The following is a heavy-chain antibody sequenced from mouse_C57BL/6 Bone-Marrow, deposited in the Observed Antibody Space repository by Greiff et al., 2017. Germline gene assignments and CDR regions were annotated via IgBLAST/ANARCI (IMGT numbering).Heavy chain of an antibody. V-gene: IGHV1-4*01. CDR2: INPSSGYT. CDR1: GYTFTSYT. CDR3: ARGGNWGFAY. D-gene: IGHD4-1*01. J-gene: IGHJ3*01. Sequence: QVQLKQSGAELARPGASVKMSCKASGYTFTSYTMHWVKQRPGQGLEWIGYINPSSGYTKYNQKFKDKATLTADKSSSTAYMQLSSLTSEDAAVYYCARGGNWGFAYWGQGNLVTVSA.